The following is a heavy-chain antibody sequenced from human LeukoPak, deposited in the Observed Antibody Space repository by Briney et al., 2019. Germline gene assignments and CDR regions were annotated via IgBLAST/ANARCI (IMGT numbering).Heavy chain of an antibody. CDR2: IKQDGSEK. J-gene: IGHJ3*02. CDR3: ARLVSALRAGDAFDI. D-gene: IGHD5/OR15-5a*01. CDR1: GFTFSSYW. V-gene: IGHV3-7*01. Sequence: PGGSLRLSCAASGFTFSSYWMSWVRQAPGKGLEWVANIKQDGSEKYYVDSVKGRFTISRDNGKNSLYLQMNSLRAEDTAVYCCARLVSALRAGDAFDIWGQGTMVTVSS.